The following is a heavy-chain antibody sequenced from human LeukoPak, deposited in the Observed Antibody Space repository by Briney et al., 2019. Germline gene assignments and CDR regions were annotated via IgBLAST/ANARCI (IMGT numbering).Heavy chain of an antibody. CDR1: GFTFSSYA. J-gene: IGHJ4*02. Sequence: HPGGSLRLSCAAAGFTFSSYAMSWVRQAPGRGLEWVSAISGSGDSTYYADSVKGRFTISRDNSKNTLYLQMNSLTAEDTALYYCAKYATRSGYYWHFDYWGQGTLVTVSS. D-gene: IGHD3-22*01. V-gene: IGHV3-23*01. CDR2: ISGSGDST. CDR3: AKYATRSGYYWHFDY.